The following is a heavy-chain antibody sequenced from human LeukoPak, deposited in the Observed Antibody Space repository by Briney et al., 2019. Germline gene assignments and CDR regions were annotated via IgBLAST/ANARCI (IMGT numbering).Heavy chain of an antibody. CDR3: VRQPTGSLDY. CDR1: GGSLGSSTYY. V-gene: IGHV4-39*01. J-gene: IGHJ4*02. Sequence: SETLSLTCTVSGGSLGSSTYYWGWIRQPPGKGLEWVASISYSGSTYYNPSLRSRVTMSVDTSKNQFSLKLNSVTAADTAVYYCVRQPTGSLDYWGQGALVTVSS. D-gene: IGHD3-9*01. CDR2: ISYSGST.